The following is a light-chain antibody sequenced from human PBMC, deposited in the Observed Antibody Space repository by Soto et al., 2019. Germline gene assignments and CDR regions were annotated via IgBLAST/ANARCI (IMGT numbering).Light chain of an antibody. J-gene: IGLJ1*01. CDR1: SSDVGGYNY. Sequence: QSALTQPRSVSGSPGQSVTISCTGTSSDVGGYNYVSWYQQHPGKAPKLMIYDVSKRPSGVPDRFSGSKSGNTASLTISGLRAEDEADYYRCSYAGSYTYVFGTGTK. V-gene: IGLV2-11*01. CDR3: CSYAGSYTYV. CDR2: DVS.